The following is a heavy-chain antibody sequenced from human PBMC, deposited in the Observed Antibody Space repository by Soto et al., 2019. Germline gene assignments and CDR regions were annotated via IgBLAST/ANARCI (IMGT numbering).Heavy chain of an antibody. J-gene: IGHJ4*02. CDR2: ISGSGGST. V-gene: IGHV3-23*01. D-gene: IGHD3-22*01. CDR1: GFTFSSYA. CDR3: AKGSSGSRPYYFDY. Sequence: EVQLLESGGGLVQPGGSLRLSCAPSGFTFSSYAMSWVRQAPGKGLEWVSAISGSGGSTYYADSVKGRFTISRDNSKNALDLQMNRLRTEDTAIYYCAKGSSGSRPYYFDYWGQGTLVTVSS.